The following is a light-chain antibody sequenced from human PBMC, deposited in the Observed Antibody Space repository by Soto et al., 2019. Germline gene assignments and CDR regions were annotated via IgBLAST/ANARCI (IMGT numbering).Light chain of an antibody. CDR2: KVS. Sequence: DVVMTQSPLSLPVTLGQPASISCRSSQSLVYSDGNTYLNWFHQRPGQSPRRLIYKVSNRDSGVPDRFSGRGSGTDYTLKISRVEAEDVGVYYCMHGTHWPPGYTFGQGTKLEIK. J-gene: IGKJ2*01. V-gene: IGKV2-30*01. CDR3: MHGTHWPPGYT. CDR1: QSLVYSDGNTY.